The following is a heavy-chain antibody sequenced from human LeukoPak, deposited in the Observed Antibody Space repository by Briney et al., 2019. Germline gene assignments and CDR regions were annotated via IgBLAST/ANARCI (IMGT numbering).Heavy chain of an antibody. J-gene: IGHJ4*02. V-gene: IGHV3-23*01. Sequence: PGGFLRLSCAASGFTFSSYVMNWVRQAPGKGLEWVSAISDTGGSTYYADSVRGRFTISRDNSKNTLYLQMNSLRAEDTAVYYCAKGSSGWDFDYWGQGTLVTVSS. CDR3: AKGSSGWDFDY. CDR2: ISDTGGST. CDR1: GFTFSSYV. D-gene: IGHD6-19*01.